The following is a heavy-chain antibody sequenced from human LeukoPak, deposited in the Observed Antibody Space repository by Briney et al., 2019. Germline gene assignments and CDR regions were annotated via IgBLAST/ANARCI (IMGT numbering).Heavy chain of an antibody. CDR1: GFTFSSYA. CDR2: ISGSGGST. Sequence: GGSLRLSCAASGFTFSSYAMSWVRQAPGKGVEGVSAISGSGGSTYYADSVKGRFTISRDNSKNTLYLQMNSLRAEDTAVYYCAKDSSSWYYFDYWGQGTLVTVSS. CDR3: AKDSSSWYYFDY. J-gene: IGHJ4*02. D-gene: IGHD6-13*01. V-gene: IGHV3-23*01.